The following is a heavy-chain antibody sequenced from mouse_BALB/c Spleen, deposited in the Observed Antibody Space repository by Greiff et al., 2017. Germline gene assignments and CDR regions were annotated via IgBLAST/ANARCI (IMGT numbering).Heavy chain of an antibody. J-gene: IGHJ4*01. Sequence: EVKVEESGGGLVKPGGSLKLSCAASGFTFSDYYMYWVRQTPEKRLEWVATISDGGSYTYYPDSVKGRFTISRDNAKNNLYLQMSSLKSEDTAMYYCARESLYAMDYWGQGTSVTVSS. CDR1: GFTFSDYY. CDR2: ISDGGSYT. V-gene: IGHV5-4*02. CDR3: ARESLYAMDY.